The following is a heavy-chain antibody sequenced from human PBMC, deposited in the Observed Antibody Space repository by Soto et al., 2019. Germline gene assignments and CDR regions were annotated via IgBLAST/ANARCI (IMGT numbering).Heavy chain of an antibody. CDR3: ARTARYCSSTSCYIPWFDT. CDR1: VGTFSSYA. J-gene: IGHJ5*02. CDR2: IIPIFGTA. Sequence: SVKVSCKASVGTFSSYAISWVRQAPGQGLEWMGGIIPIFGTANYAQKFQGRVTITADESTSTAYMELSSLRSEDAAVYYCARTARYCSSTSCYIPWFDTWGQGTLVTVS. V-gene: IGHV1-69*13. D-gene: IGHD2-2*02.